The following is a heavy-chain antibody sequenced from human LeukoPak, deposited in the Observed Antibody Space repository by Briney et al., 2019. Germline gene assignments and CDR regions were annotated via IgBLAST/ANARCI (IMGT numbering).Heavy chain of an antibody. D-gene: IGHD3-22*01. CDR2: INSDATST. CDR1: GFTYSNYW. CDR3: ARDLFYDNSGYYAFDS. J-gene: IGHJ4*02. V-gene: IGHV3-74*01. Sequence: GGSLRLSCAASGFTYSNYWMHWVRQTPGKGLVWVSRINSDATSTSYADSVTGRFTISRDNPKNTLFLQMNSLRAEDTAVYYCARDLFYDNSGYYAFDSWGQGTLVTVSS.